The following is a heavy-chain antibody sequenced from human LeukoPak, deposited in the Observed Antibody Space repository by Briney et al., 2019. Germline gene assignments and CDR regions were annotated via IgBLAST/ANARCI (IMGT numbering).Heavy chain of an antibody. CDR1: GYSFTSYW. V-gene: IGHV1-46*01. CDR2: INPSGGST. J-gene: IGHJ4*02. D-gene: IGHD5-24*01. CDR3: ARDGEMATILGY. Sequence: GESLQISCKGSGYSFTSYWIGWVRQAPGQGLEWMGIINPSGGSTSYAQKFQGRVTMTRDTSTSTVYMELSSLRSEDTAVYYCARDGEMATILGYWGQGTLVTVSS.